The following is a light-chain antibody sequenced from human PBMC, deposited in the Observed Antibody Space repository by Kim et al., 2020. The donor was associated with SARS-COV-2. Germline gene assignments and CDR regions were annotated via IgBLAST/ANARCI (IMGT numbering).Light chain of an antibody. CDR1: SGTFATDY. V-gene: IGLV6-57*03. J-gene: IGLJ1*01. CDR2: ADN. Sequence: GRTVTTPGPRSSGTFATDYGRWYQHAPGSAPATVIYADNERPSGVPDRFSGSSDASSNSASLTISGLKTEDEADYYCHSYDRDSHVFGTGTKVTVL. CDR3: HSYDRDSHV.